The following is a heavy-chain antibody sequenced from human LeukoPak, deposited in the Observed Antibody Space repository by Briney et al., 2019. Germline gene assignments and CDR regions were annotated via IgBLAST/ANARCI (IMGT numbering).Heavy chain of an antibody. D-gene: IGHD3-22*01. J-gene: IGHJ4*02. CDR1: GFTFDDYA. V-gene: IGHV3-9*01. CDR3: AKDQRPPFAVVVVIPAPLDY. Sequence: PGGSLRLSCAASGFTFDDYAVHWVRQVPGKGLEWVSGISWNSGRIGYADSVKGRFTISRDNSKNTLYLQMNSLRAEDTAVYYCAKDQRPPFAVVVVIPAPLDYWGQGTLVTVSS. CDR2: ISWNSGRI.